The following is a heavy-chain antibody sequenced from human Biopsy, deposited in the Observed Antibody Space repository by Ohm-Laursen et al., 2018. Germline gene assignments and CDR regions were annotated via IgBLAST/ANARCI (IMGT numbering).Heavy chain of an antibody. CDR3: ARGGELDYGDGAGTAWFDP. J-gene: IGHJ5*02. V-gene: IGHV4-61*01. CDR2: VYYSGTT. CDR1: GGSISSGFYY. Sequence: SETLSLTCSVSGGSISSGFYYWSWIRQPPGKGLEWIGHVYYSGTTNYNPSLKSRVTISVDTSKKQFSLKLISVAAADTAVYYCARGGELDYGDGAGTAWFDPWGQGTLVTVSS. D-gene: IGHD4-17*01.